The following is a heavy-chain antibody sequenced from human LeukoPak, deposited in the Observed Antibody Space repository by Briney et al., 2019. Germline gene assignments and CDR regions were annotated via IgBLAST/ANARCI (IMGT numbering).Heavy chain of an antibody. CDR3: ARLDPYFEF. J-gene: IGHJ4*02. V-gene: IGHV4-34*01. CDR1: GASFSDYY. Sequence: SETLSLTCAIYGASFSDYYWSWIRQPPGKGLEWIGEINHSGSTNYSPSLKSRVTISVDMSKNQFSLKLTSVTAADTAAYYCARLDPYFEFWGQGTLVTVSS. CDR2: INHSGST.